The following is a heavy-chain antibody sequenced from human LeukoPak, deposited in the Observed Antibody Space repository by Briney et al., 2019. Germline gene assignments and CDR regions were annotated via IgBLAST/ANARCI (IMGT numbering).Heavy chain of an antibody. V-gene: IGHV3-23*01. CDR2: ISGSGGTT. CDR1: GFTFSSYA. D-gene: IGHD6-19*01. CDR3: AKWAYSSGWNPFDY. J-gene: IGHJ4*02. Sequence: GGSLRLSCAASGFTFSSYAMSWVRQAPGKGLEWVSAISGSGGTTYYADSVKGRFTISRDNSENTLYLQMNSLRAEDTAVYYCAKWAYSSGWNPFDYWGQGTLVTVSS.